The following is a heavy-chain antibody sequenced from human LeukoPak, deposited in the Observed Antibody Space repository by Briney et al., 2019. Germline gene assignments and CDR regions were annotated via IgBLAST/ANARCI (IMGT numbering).Heavy chain of an antibody. Sequence: SETLSLTCTVSGGSISSYYWSWIRQPPGEGLEWIGYIYYSGSTNYNPSLKSRVTISVDTSKNQFSLKLSSVTAADTAVYYCARDAVTGYYPVYYYYGMGVWGKGTTVTVSS. V-gene: IGHV4-59*01. D-gene: IGHD3-9*01. J-gene: IGHJ6*04. CDR2: IYYSGST. CDR1: GGSISSYY. CDR3: ARDAVTGYYPVYYYYGMGV.